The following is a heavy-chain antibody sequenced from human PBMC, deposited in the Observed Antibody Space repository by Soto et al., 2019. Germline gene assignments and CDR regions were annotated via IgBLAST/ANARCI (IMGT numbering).Heavy chain of an antibody. CDR1: GFTFSSYR. CDR2: ISSSSSTI. J-gene: IGHJ6*02. D-gene: IGHD2-2*01. Sequence: GGSLRLSCAASGFTFSSYRMNWVRQAPGKGLEWVSYISSSSSTIYYADSVKGRFTISRDNAKNSLYLQMNSLRDEDTAVYYCARDDSEYQLIAPYYGMDVWGQGTTVTVSS. CDR3: ARDDSEYQLIAPYYGMDV. V-gene: IGHV3-48*02.